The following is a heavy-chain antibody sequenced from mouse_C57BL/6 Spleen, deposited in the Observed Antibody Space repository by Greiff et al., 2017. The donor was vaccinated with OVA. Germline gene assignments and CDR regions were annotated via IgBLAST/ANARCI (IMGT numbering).Heavy chain of an antibody. CDR2: IDPETGGT. Sequence: VQGVESGAELVRPGASVTLSCKASGYTFTDYEMHWVKQTPVHGLEWIGAIDPETGGTAYNQKFKGKAILTADKSSSTAYMELRSLTSEDSAVYYCTRCDYYGSSQYYYAMDYWGQGTSVTVSS. CDR1: GYTFTDYE. J-gene: IGHJ4*01. D-gene: IGHD1-1*01. CDR3: TRCDYYGSSQYYYAMDY. V-gene: IGHV1-15*01.